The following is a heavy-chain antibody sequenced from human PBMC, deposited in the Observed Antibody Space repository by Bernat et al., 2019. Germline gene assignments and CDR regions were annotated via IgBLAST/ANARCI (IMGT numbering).Heavy chain of an antibody. CDR3: ARDATGTTLGDY. D-gene: IGHD1-1*01. J-gene: IGHJ4*02. CDR2: IWYDGTNK. V-gene: IGHV3-33*01. CDR1: GFTFSSYG. Sequence: LVESGGGVVQPGRSLRLSCAASGFTFSSYGMHWVRQAPGKGLEWVAVIWYDGTNKYYADSVKGRFTISRDNSKNTLYLQMNSLRAEDTAVYYCARDATGTTLGDYWGQGTLVTVSS.